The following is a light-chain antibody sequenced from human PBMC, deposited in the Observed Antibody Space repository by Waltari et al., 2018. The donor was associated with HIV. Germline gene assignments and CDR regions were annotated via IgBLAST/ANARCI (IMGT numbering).Light chain of an antibody. CDR2: QNY. Sequence: SYELTQPPSVSVSPGQTASITCSGDKLGDTYASWYQQKPGQSPVLVIYQNYKRPSWIPERLSGSNSGDTATLTISGTQAVDEADYYCQAWDSSSAVVFGGGTKLTVL. CDR3: QAWDSSSAVV. J-gene: IGLJ2*01. CDR1: KLGDTY. V-gene: IGLV3-1*01.